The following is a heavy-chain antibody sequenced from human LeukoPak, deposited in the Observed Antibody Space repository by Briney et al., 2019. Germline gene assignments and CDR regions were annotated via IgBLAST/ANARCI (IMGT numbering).Heavy chain of an antibody. J-gene: IGHJ4*02. CDR2: ISSDGSTI. D-gene: IGHD6-13*01. CDR1: GFTFSDYY. Sequence: PGGSLRLSCAASGFTFSDYYMSWFRQAPGKGLEWMSYISSDGSTIYYADSVKGRFTISRDNSKNTLYFQMDSLRAEDTAVYYCPKGSAAARPYYFDYWGQGILVTVSS. V-gene: IGHV3-11*01. CDR3: PKGSAAARPYYFDY.